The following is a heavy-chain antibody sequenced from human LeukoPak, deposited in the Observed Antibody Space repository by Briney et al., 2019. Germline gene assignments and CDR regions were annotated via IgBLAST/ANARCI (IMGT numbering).Heavy chain of an antibody. V-gene: IGHV4-31*03. CDR3: ARGSWIDGLGY. CDR2: IYYSGST. Sequence: SETLSLTCTVSGGSISSGGYYWSWIRQQPGKGLEWIGYIYYSGSTYYNPSLKSRITISVDTSKNQFSLKLSSVTAADTAVYYCARGSWIDGLGYWGQGTLVTVSS. D-gene: IGHD2-2*03. J-gene: IGHJ4*02. CDR1: GGSISSGGYY.